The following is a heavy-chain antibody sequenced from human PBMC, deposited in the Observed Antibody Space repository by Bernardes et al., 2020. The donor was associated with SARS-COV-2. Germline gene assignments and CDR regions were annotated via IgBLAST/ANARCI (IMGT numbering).Heavy chain of an antibody. D-gene: IGHD2-2*01. J-gene: IGHJ4*02. CDR1: GFTFSSYW. CDR2: IKQDGSEK. CDR3: ARDDRYQLRDPPYFDY. Sequence: GGSLRLSCAASGFTFSSYWMSWVRQAPGKGLEWVANIKQDGSEKYYVDSVKGRFTISRDNAKNSLYLQMNSLRAEDTAVYYCARDDRYQLRDPPYFDYWGQGTLVTVSS. V-gene: IGHV3-7*01.